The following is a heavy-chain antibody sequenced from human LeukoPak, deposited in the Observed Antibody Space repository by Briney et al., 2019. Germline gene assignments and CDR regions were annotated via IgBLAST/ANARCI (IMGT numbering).Heavy chain of an antibody. CDR3: ATDRGIE. CDR2: FDPEDGET. Sequence: ASVKVSCKVSGYTLTELSMHWVRQAPGKGLEWMGGFDPEDGETIYAQKFQGRVTMTGDTSTDTAYMELSSLRSEDTAVYYCATDRGIEWGQGTLVTVSS. J-gene: IGHJ4*02. D-gene: IGHD3-10*01. CDR1: GYTLTELS. V-gene: IGHV1-24*01.